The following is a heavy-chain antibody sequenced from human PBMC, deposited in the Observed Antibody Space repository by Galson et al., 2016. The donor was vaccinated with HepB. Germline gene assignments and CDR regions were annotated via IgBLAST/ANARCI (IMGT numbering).Heavy chain of an antibody. D-gene: IGHD5-18*01. CDR1: GGSFSGY. CDR2: INHSGST. CDR3: ARMARAYTYGGGYYFDY. J-gene: IGHJ4*01. Sequence: SETLSLTCAVHGGSFSGYWSWIRQPPGKGLEWIGEINHSGSTNYNPSLKSRVTISVDASKNQISLKLSSMTAADTAVYYCARMARAYTYGGGYYFDYWGQGTLVSVSS. V-gene: IGHV4-34*01.